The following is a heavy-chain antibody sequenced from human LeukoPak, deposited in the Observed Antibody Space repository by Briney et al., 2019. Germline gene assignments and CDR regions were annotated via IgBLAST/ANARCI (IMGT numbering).Heavy chain of an antibody. Sequence: SETLSLTCTVSGGSISSYYWSWIRQPPGKGLEWIGYIYYSGSTNYNPSLKSRVTISVDTSKNQFSLKLSSVTAADTAVYYCARGDVGYYDFWSGYPRAFDYWGQGTLVTVS. CDR3: ARGDVGYYDFWSGYPRAFDY. CDR1: GGSISSYY. CDR2: IYYSGST. V-gene: IGHV4-59*01. D-gene: IGHD3-3*01. J-gene: IGHJ4*02.